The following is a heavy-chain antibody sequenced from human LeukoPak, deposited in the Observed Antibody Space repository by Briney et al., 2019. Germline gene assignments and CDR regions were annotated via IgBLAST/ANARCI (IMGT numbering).Heavy chain of an antibody. CDR2: IRGSGGGNT. Sequence: GGSLRLSCAASGSTFSSYGMSWVRQAPGKGLEGVSLIRGSGGGNTYYADSVKGRFTISRDNSKDTLYLQMNSLRTDDTAIYFCAKKKSGSYYNPIDYWGQGTLVTVSS. CDR1: GSTFSSYG. V-gene: IGHV3-23*01. J-gene: IGHJ4*02. CDR3: AKKKSGSYYNPIDY. D-gene: IGHD3-10*01.